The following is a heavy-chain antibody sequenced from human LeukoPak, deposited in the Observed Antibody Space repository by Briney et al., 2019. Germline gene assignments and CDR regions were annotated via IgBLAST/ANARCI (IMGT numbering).Heavy chain of an antibody. CDR1: GGSISSGGYS. Sequence: SQTLSLTCAASGGSISSGGYSWSWIRQPPGKGLEWIGYIYHSGSTYYNPSLKSRVTISVDRSKNQFSLKLSSVTAADTAVYYCARGPYGSGAFDYWGQGTLVTVSS. J-gene: IGHJ4*02. CDR2: IYHSGST. CDR3: ARGPYGSGAFDY. D-gene: IGHD3-10*01. V-gene: IGHV4-30-2*01.